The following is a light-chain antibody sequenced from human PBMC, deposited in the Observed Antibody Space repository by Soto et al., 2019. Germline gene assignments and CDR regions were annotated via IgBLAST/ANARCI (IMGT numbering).Light chain of an antibody. CDR2: GAS. CDR3: QHYGRSSWT. J-gene: IGKJ1*01. CDR1: QTVRSSF. Sequence: IELTQSPGTLSLSPGERVTLSCRASQTVRSSFVAWYQQKPGQAPRLLIYGASTRATGIPYRFSGSGSGTDFTLTISSLEPEDLAVYYCQHYGRSSWTFGQGTKVAIK. V-gene: IGKV3-20*01.